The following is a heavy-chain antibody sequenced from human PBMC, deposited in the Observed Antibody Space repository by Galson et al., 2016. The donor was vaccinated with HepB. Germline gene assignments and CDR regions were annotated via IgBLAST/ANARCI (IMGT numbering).Heavy chain of an antibody. CDR1: GFTFSTYS. J-gene: IGHJ3*02. Sequence: SLRLSCAASGFTFSTYSMNWVRQAPGTGLEWVSYINDISSHTYTADSVKGRFTISRDNAKKSQYFQMNSLRDEDTAVYYCVRSNGQRLASDAFDMWGQGTMVTVSS. CDR2: INDISSHT. CDR3: VRSNGQRLASDAFDM. D-gene: IGHD3-9*01. V-gene: IGHV3-48*02.